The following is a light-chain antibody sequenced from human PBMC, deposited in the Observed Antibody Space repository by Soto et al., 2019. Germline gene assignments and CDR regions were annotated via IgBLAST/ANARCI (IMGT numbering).Light chain of an antibody. CDR1: QNIYSY. Sequence: DIKMTQSPSSLSSSVGDRVTITCRASQNIYSYLNWYQQKPGTAPKLLIYTASNLQRGVPSKFSGSGSGTDFTLTISSLQPEDFATYYCQHSYSIPFTFGQGTKLEI. CDR3: QHSYSIPFT. J-gene: IGKJ2*01. V-gene: IGKV1-39*01. CDR2: TAS.